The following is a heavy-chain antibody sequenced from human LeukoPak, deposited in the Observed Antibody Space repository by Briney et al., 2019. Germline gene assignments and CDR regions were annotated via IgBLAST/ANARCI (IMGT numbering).Heavy chain of an antibody. CDR1: GFTFSSYG. CDR3: AKDPHSSGWSRGYFQH. CDR2: ISYDGSNK. Sequence: GGSLRLSCAASGFTFSSYGMHWVRQAPGKGLEWVAVISYDGSNKYYADSVKGRFTISRDNSKNTLYLQMNSLRAEDTAVYYCAKDPHSSGWSRGYFQHWGQGTLVTVSS. J-gene: IGHJ1*01. V-gene: IGHV3-30*18. D-gene: IGHD6-19*01.